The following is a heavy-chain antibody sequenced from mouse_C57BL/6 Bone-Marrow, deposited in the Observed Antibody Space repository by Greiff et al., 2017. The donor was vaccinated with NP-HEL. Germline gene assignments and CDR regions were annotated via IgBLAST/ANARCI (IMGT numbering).Heavy chain of an antibody. CDR1: GYTFTDYE. CDR3: TKLVYFDY. CDR2: IDPETGGT. J-gene: IGHJ2*01. Sequence: VQLQQSGAELVRPGASVTLSCKASGYTFTDYEMHWVKQTPVHGLEWIGAIDPETGGTAYNQKFKGKATLTVDKSSSTAYMELRSLTSEDSAVYYCTKLVYFDYWGQGTTLTVSS. V-gene: IGHV1-15*01.